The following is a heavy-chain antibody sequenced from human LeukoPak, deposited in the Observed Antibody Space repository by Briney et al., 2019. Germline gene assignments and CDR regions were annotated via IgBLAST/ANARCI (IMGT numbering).Heavy chain of an antibody. V-gene: IGHV4-4*07. CDR1: GGSISSYY. CDR3: ARTAAHNYYYYYMDV. J-gene: IGHJ6*03. D-gene: IGHD6-13*01. Sequence: SETLSLTCTVSGGSISSYYWSWIRQPAGKGLEWIGRIYTSGSTNYNPSLKSRVTMSVDTSKNQFSLKLSSVTAADTAVYYCARTAAHNYYYYYMDVWGKGTTVTASS. CDR2: IYTSGST.